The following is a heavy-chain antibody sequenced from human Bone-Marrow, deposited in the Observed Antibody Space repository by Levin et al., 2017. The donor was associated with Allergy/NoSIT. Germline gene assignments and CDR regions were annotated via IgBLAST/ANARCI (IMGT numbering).Heavy chain of an antibody. V-gene: IGHV1-69*04. J-gene: IGHJ4*02. Sequence: PGESLKISCKASGGTFSSYAISWVRQAPGQGLEWMGRIIPILGIANYAQKFQGRVTITADKSTSTAYMELSSLRSEDTAVYYCARAEEYTPGYCSGGSCYHYLDYWGQGTLVTVSS. CDR2: IIPILGIA. D-gene: IGHD2-15*01. CDR1: GGTFSSYA. CDR3: ARAEEYTPGYCSGGSCYHYLDY.